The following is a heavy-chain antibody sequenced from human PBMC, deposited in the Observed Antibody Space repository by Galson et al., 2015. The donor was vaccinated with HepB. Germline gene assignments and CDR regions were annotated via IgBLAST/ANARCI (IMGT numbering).Heavy chain of an antibody. Sequence: SVKVSCKVSGYTLTELSMHWVRQAPGKGLEWMGGFDPEDGETIYAQKFQGRVTMTEDTSTDTAYMELSSLRSEDTAVYYCATSDGSGHAFDIWGQGTMVTVSS. CDR1: GYTLTELS. CDR2: FDPEDGET. V-gene: IGHV1-24*01. J-gene: IGHJ3*02. CDR3: ATSDGSGHAFDI. D-gene: IGHD3-10*01.